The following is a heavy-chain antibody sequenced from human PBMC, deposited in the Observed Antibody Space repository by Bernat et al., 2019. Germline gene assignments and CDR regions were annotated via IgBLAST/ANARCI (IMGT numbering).Heavy chain of an antibody. D-gene: IGHD3-10*01. CDR1: GFTFSNAW. CDR2: IKSKTDGGTT. CDR3: AKDPGGYGFGEVRDY. V-gene: IGHV3-15*07. Sequence: EVQLVESGGGLVKPGGSLRLSCAASGFTFSNAWMNWVRQAPGTGMEWVGRIKSKTDGGTTDNAAPVKGRFTISRDDSKNTLYLQMNSLKTEDTAVYYCAKDPGGYGFGEVRDYWGQGTLVTVSS. J-gene: IGHJ4*02.